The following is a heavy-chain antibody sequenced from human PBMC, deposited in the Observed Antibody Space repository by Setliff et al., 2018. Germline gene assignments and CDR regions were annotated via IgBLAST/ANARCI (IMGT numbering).Heavy chain of an antibody. D-gene: IGHD1-26*01. CDR2: IWGDGVNK. CDR1: GFTFSTYR. CDR3: ARGSLLLNRGPPFIDY. J-gene: IGHJ4*02. Sequence: HPGGSLRLSCAASGFTFSTYRMHWVRQAPGKGLEWVAVIWGDGVNKFHADSVKGRFTISRDESGTSLYMEMNSLKSEDTAIYFCARGSLLLNRGPPFIDYWGQGTLVTVSS. V-gene: IGHV3-33*08.